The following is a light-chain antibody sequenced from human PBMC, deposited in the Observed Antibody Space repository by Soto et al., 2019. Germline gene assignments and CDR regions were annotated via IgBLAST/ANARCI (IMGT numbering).Light chain of an antibody. J-gene: IGKJ2*01. CDR3: HQYNNGPPYT. CDR2: GAS. CDR1: QSISNN. V-gene: IGKV3D-15*01. Sequence: EIVMTQSPATLSVSPGEIATLSCRASQSISNNLAWYQQKPGQGPRLLITGASIRATGIPARFSGSGSGTEFTLTISSLQSEDLAVYFCHQYNNGPPYTFGQGTKLEIK.